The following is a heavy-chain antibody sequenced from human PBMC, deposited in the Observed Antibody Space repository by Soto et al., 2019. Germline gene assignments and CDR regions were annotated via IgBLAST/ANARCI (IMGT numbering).Heavy chain of an antibody. CDR3: ARIITILGFDP. CDR2: IYYSGST. D-gene: IGHD3-3*01. CDR1: GGSISSYY. V-gene: IGHV4-59*01. Sequence: LSLTCSVSGGSISSYYWSWIRQPPGKGLEWIGYIYYSGSTNYNPSLKSRVTISVDTSKNQFSLKLSSVTAADTAVYYCARIITILGFDPWGQGTLVTVSS. J-gene: IGHJ5*02.